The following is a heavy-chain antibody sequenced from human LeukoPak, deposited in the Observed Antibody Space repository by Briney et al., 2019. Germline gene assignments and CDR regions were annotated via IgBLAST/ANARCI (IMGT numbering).Heavy chain of an antibody. D-gene: IGHD2-15*01. CDR2: IHYSGST. J-gene: IGHJ4*02. Sequence: SETLSLTCAVYGGSFSGYYWSWIRQPPGKGLEWIGEIHYSGSTNYNPTLKSRVNISVDTSKNKFSLKLSSVTAADTAVYYCARRHLGFCSGGSCRDFDYWGQGTLVTVFS. CDR1: GGSFSGYY. CDR3: ARRHLGFCSGGSCRDFDY. V-gene: IGHV4-34*01.